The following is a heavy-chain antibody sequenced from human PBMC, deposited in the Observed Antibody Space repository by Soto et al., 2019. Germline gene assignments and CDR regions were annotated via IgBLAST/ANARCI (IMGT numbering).Heavy chain of an antibody. CDR3: AKARGIDY. D-gene: IGHD3-10*01. CDR2: ISGSGSST. Sequence: GGSLRLSCAASGFPFSSYTMSWVRQAPGKGLEWVSTISGSGSSTYSADSVKGRFTISRDNSKNTLYLQMNSLRVEDTAIYYCAKARGIDYWGQGTLVTVSS. J-gene: IGHJ4*02. CDR1: GFPFSSYT. V-gene: IGHV3-23*01.